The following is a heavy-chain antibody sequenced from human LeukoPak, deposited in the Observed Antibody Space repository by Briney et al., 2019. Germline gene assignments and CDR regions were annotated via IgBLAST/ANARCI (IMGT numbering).Heavy chain of an antibody. CDR3: ARRYGAAPGTRDWFDT. V-gene: IGHV5-51*01. CDR2: IYPGDSDT. J-gene: IGHJ5*02. D-gene: IGHD6-13*01. Sequence: GESLQISCKGSGYSFTSYWIGWVRQLPGKGLEWMGIIYPGDSDTRYSSSFQGQVTISADKSISTAYLQWSSLKASDTAMYYCARRYGAAPGTRDWFDTGGQGTLVTVSS. CDR1: GYSFTSYW.